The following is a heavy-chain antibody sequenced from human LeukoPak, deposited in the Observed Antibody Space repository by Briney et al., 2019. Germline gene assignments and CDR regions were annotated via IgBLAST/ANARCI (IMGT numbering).Heavy chain of an antibody. J-gene: IGHJ6*04. D-gene: IGHD3-16*01. CDR3: AKSTRAVMAMMDV. Sequence: GGSLRLSCAASGFTFSTYSMNWVRQAPGKGLEWVSSISTRSTYIYYADSVKGRFTISRDNAKNSLFLQMNSLRAEDTAVYFCAKSTRAVMAMMDVWGKGTTVTVSS. CDR1: GFTFSTYS. V-gene: IGHV3-21*01. CDR2: ISTRSTYI.